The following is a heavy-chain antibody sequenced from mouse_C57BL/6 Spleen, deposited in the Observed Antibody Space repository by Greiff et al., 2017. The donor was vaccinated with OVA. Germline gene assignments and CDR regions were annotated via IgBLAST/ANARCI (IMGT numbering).Heavy chain of an antibody. CDR3: AGGGYVPFDY. D-gene: IGHD2-2*01. V-gene: IGHV3-6*01. Sequence: EVKVEESGPGLVKPSQSLSLTCSVTGYSITSGYYWNWIRQFPGHKLEWMGYISYDGSNHYNPSLKNRISITRDTSKNQFLLKLNSVTTEDTATYYCAGGGYVPFDYWGQGTTLTVSS. CDR2: ISYDGSN. CDR1: GYSITSGYY. J-gene: IGHJ2*01.